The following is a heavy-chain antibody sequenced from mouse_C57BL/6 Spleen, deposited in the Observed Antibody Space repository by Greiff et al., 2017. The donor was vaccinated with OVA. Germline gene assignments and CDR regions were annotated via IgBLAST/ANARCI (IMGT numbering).Heavy chain of an antibody. CDR1: GFTFSDYG. Sequence: EVKLVESGAGLVKPGGSLKLSCAASGFTFSDYGMHWVRQAPEQGLEWVAYISRGSSTTYYADTVKGRFTISRDKAKNTLFLQRTSLGAEDAAMCYCAYGNYFDYWGQGTTLTVSS. CDR3: AYGNYFDY. CDR2: ISRGSSTT. D-gene: IGHD2-10*02. V-gene: IGHV5-17*01. J-gene: IGHJ2*01.